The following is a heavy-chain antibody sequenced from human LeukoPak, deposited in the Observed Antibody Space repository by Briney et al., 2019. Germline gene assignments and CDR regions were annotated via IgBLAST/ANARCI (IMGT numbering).Heavy chain of an antibody. D-gene: IGHD3-22*01. CDR3: AKDKADDYYDSSGRGFDY. Sequence: AGGSLRLSCAASGFTFDDYGMSWVRHAPGKGLEWVSGINWNGGSTGYADSVKGRFTISRDNAKNSLYLQMNSLRAEDTALYYCAKDKADDYYDSSGRGFDYWGQGTLVTVSS. V-gene: IGHV3-20*04. CDR2: INWNGGST. J-gene: IGHJ4*02. CDR1: GFTFDDYG.